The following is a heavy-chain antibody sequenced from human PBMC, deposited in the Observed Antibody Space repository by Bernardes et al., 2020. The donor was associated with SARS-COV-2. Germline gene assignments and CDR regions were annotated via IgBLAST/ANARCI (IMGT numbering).Heavy chain of an antibody. D-gene: IGHD3-22*01. Sequence: SETLSLTCTVSGAPISSGGYCWSWVRQRPGKGLEWIGYIYYLGNTYYNPSLKGRVTISADTSRGQFSLKLTSVTAADTAVYYCASGKYNSPTPWFDPWGQGTLVTVSS. J-gene: IGHJ5*02. V-gene: IGHV4-31*03. CDR1: GAPISSGGYC. CDR3: ASGKYNSPTPWFDP. CDR2: IYYLGNT.